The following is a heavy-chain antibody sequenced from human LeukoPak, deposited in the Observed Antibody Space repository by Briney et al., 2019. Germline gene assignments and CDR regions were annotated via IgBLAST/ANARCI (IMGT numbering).Heavy chain of an antibody. Sequence: GGSLGLSCAASGFTFDDYAMHWVRQAPGKGLEWVSLISGDGGRTYYADSVKGRFTISRDNNKNSLYLQMNSLGTEDTAFYYCAKGYYIPRYWGQGILVTVSS. CDR1: GFTFDDYA. CDR2: ISGDGGRT. J-gene: IGHJ4*02. D-gene: IGHD2/OR15-2a*01. V-gene: IGHV3-43*02. CDR3: AKGYYIPRY.